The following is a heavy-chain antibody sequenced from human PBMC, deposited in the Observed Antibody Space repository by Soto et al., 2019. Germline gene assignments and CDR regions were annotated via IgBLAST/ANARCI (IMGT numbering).Heavy chain of an antibody. CDR3: ARAGLGLAFDS. CDR2: IYHSGAT. Sequence: QVQLQESGPGLVKPSGTLSLTCAVSGDSMNNNNWWSWVRQSPRKGLEWIAEIYHSGATNYNPSLQSRVTISIDKYEKQFSLKLNSVTAADTDVYYCARAGLGLAFDSWGQGALVTVSS. D-gene: IGHD6-19*01. J-gene: IGHJ5*01. V-gene: IGHV4-4*02. CDR1: GDSMNNNNW.